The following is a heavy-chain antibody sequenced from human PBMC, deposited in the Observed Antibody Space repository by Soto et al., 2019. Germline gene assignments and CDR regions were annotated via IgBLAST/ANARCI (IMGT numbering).Heavy chain of an antibody. CDR3: ARGSYLRDHYYYGMDV. CDR1: GGSFSGYY. Sequence: SETLSLTCAVYGGSFSGYYWSWIRQPPGKGLEWIGEINHSGSTNYNPSLKSRVTIPVDTSKNQFSLKLSSVTAADTAVYYCARGSYLRDHYYYGMDVWGQGTTVTVSS. CDR2: INHSGST. D-gene: IGHD2-2*01. V-gene: IGHV4-34*01. J-gene: IGHJ6*02.